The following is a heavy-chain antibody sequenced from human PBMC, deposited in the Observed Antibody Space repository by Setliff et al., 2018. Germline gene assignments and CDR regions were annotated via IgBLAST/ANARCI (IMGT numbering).Heavy chain of an antibody. CDR3: AISTIFGVVSPTPDALDI. Sequence: GASVKVSCKASRGTFSSYDISWVRRAPGQGLEWMGRIIPIFGTANYAQKFQGRVTITAEKSTRTAYMELSRLRSEDTAVYYCAISTIFGVVSPTPDALDIWGQGTMVTVSS. CDR2: IIPIFGTA. J-gene: IGHJ3*02. CDR1: RGTFSSYD. D-gene: IGHD3-3*01. V-gene: IGHV1-69*06.